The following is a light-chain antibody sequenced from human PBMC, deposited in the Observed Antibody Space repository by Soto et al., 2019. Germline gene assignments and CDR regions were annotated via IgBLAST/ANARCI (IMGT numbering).Light chain of an antibody. J-gene: IGLJ1*01. CDR3: VSYTSGSTPLYV. V-gene: IGLV2-14*01. Sequence: QSALTQPASVSGSPGQSITISCTGTSSDVGASNYVSWYQQYPGNAPKVMIYDVSNRPSGVSNRFSGSKSGNTASLTIPGLQAEDEADYYCVSYTSGSTPLYVFGTGTKLTVL. CDR2: DVS. CDR1: SSDVGASNY.